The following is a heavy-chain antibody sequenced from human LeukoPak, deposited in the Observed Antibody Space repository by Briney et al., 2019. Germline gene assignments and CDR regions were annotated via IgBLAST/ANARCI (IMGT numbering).Heavy chain of an antibody. Sequence: GESLQISCKGSGYSFTSYWIGWVRQMPGKGLEWMGIIYPGDSDTRYSPSFQGQVTISADKSISTAYLQWSSLKASDTAMYYCASRIAVAGTGFQHWGQGTLVTVSS. V-gene: IGHV5-51*01. J-gene: IGHJ1*01. CDR3: ASRIAVAGTGFQH. CDR2: IYPGDSDT. CDR1: GYSFTSYW. D-gene: IGHD6-19*01.